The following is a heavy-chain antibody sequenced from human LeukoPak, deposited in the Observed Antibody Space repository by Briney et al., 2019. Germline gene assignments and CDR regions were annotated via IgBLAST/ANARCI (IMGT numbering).Heavy chain of an antibody. Sequence: PSETLSLTCTVSGVSISSSNSYWGWIRQPPGKGLEWIGSIYYSGNTYYNASLKSRVTISVDTSKNQFSLKLSSVTAADTAVYYCAKTYYYDSSGPRGGWFDPWGQGTLVTVSS. D-gene: IGHD3-22*01. CDR3: AKTYYYDSSGPRGGWFDP. J-gene: IGHJ5*02. CDR1: GVSISSSNSY. CDR2: IYYSGNT. V-gene: IGHV4-39*01.